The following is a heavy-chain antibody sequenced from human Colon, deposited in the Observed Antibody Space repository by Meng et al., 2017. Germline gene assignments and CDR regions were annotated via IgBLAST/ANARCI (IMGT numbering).Heavy chain of an antibody. J-gene: IGHJ4*02. D-gene: IGHD4-17*01. Sequence: GESLKISCVTSGFTFSTSWMSWVRQAPGVGLEVVANIKQDGSEKSYVDSVRGRFIISRDNAKNSLYLQMNSLRAEDTAVYYCARDLFLSGLRLAFDYWGQGTPVTVSS. V-gene: IGHV3-7*01. CDR3: ARDLFLSGLRLAFDY. CDR2: IKQDGSEK. CDR1: GFTFSTSW.